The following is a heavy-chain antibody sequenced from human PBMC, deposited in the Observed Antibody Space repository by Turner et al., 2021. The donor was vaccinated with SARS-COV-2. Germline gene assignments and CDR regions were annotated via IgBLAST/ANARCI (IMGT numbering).Heavy chain of an antibody. CDR2: ISYDGSNK. CDR3: AKDGAPFLLYFGEPTFYFDY. V-gene: IGHV3-30-3*01. Sequence: QVQLVESGGGVVQPGRSLRLSCAASGFTFSSYAMHWVRQAPGKGLEWVAVISYDGSNKYYADSVKGRFTISRDNSKNTLYLKMNSLRAEDTAVYYCAKDGAPFLLYFGEPTFYFDYWGQGTLVTVSS. J-gene: IGHJ4*02. CDR1: GFTFSSYA. D-gene: IGHD3-10*01.